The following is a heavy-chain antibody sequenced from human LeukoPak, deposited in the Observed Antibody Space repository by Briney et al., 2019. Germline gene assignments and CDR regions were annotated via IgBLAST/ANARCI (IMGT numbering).Heavy chain of an antibody. D-gene: IGHD3-16*01. CDR3: ARVGGPYYYYYMDV. CDR1: GYTFTAYY. Sequence: ASVKVSCKASGYTFTAYYMHWVRQAPGQGLEWMGWINPKSGGTNYPQKFQGRVTMTRDTSISTAYMELNSLRAEDTAVYYCARVGGPYYYYYMDVWGKGTTVTISS. CDR2: INPKSGGT. V-gene: IGHV1-2*02. J-gene: IGHJ6*03.